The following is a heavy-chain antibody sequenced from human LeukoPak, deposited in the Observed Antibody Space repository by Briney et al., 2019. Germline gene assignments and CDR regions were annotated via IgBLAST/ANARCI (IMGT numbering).Heavy chain of an antibody. Sequence: SETLSLTCAVYGGSFSGYYWSWIRQPPGKGLEWIGEINHSGSTNYNPSLKSRVTISVDTSKNQFSLKLSSVTAADTAVYYCARGYYDSSGYYYFDYWGQGTLVTVSS. V-gene: IGHV4-34*01. J-gene: IGHJ4*02. CDR3: ARGYYDSSGYYYFDY. CDR1: GGSFSGYY. CDR2: INHSGST. D-gene: IGHD3-22*01.